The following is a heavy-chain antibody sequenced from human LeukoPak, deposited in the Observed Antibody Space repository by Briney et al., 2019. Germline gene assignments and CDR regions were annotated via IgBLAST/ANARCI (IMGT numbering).Heavy chain of an antibody. CDR2: ASYYVGKQ. CDR3: AKAGIGADGAGFLCEY. CDR1: GFTFSDYA. Sequence: PGGSPTLSCAASGFTFSDYAMSWVRQAPGKGLEWVSTASYYVGKQYHADSVRGRFTVSRDNSRNTVSLQMSSLGVEDTGIYYCAKAGIGADGAGFLCEYWGQGTLVTVSS. D-gene: IGHD1-1*01. V-gene: IGHV3-23*01. J-gene: IGHJ4*02.